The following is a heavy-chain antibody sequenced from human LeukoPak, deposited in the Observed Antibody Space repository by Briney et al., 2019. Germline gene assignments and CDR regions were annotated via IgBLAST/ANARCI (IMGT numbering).Heavy chain of an antibody. V-gene: IGHV3-48*01. J-gene: IGHJ3*02. CDR3: AIIGCYRGVCHFDM. CDR1: GFTFTDYG. D-gene: IGHD2-21*01. CDR2: ISNTAI. Sequence: PGGSLRLSCATSGFTFTDYGMNWFRQAPGKGLEWVSYISNTAILYADSVKGRFTISRDNARNSLYLQMNSLRVEDTAVYFCAIIGCYRGVCHFDMWGQGTIVTVSS.